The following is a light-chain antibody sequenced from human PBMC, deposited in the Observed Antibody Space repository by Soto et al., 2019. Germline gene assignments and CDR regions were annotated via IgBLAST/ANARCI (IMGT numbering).Light chain of an antibody. CDR2: AAS. J-gene: IGKJ3*01. CDR3: QQLKSYLFT. Sequence: IQLTQSPSSLSASVGDRVTITCRASQGISSYLAWYQQKPGKAPKLLIYAASTLRSGFPSRLSDSGSGTDFTLTNSCLQPEDFATYYCQQLKSYLFTFGPGTKVHIK. V-gene: IGKV1-9*01. CDR1: QGISSY.